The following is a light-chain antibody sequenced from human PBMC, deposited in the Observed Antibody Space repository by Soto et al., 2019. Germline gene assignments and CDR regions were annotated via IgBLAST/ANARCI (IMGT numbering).Light chain of an antibody. CDR2: GNI. J-gene: IGLJ1*01. CDR1: SSNIGADYD. CDR3: QSYDSTLSARYV. Sequence: QSVLTQPPSVSGAPGQRVTISCTGSSSNIGADYDVHWYQQRPGTAPKLLIFGNINRPSGVPDRFSGSKSGTSASLAITGLQAEDEGDYYCQSYDSTLSARYV. V-gene: IGLV1-40*01.